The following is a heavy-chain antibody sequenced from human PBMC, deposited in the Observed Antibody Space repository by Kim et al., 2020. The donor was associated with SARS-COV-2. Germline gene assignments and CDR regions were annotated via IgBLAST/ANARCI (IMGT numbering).Heavy chain of an antibody. CDR1: GFTFSSYS. CDR3: ARSLRYGSGSYGH. CDR2: ISSSSSTI. J-gene: IGHJ4*01. V-gene: IGHV3-48*02. D-gene: IGHD3-10*01. Sequence: GGSLRLSCAASGFTFSSYSMNWVRQAPGKGLEWVSYISSSSSTIYYADSVKGRFTISRDNAKNSLYLPINSLRDEETAVYYCARSLRYGSGSYGHCGHGTLVTVSS.